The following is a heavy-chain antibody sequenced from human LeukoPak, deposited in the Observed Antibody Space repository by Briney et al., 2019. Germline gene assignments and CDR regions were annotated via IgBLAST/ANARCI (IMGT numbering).Heavy chain of an antibody. CDR2: INPNNGGT. D-gene: IGHD3-10*01. J-gene: IGHJ6*03. Sequence: GASVKVSCKASGYTFTGYYMHWVRQAPGQGLEWMGWINPNNGGTDYAQKFQGRITMTRDTSISTTYMELSRLRSDDTAVYYCARVPYGYYYYMDVWGKGTTVTVSS. CDR3: ARVPYGYYYYMDV. V-gene: IGHV1-2*02. CDR1: GYTFTGYY.